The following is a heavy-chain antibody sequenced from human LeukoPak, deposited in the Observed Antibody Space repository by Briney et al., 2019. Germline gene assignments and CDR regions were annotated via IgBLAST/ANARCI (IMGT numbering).Heavy chain of an antibody. CDR3: ARDYDRYYMDV. D-gene: IGHD3-3*01. Sequence: PGRSLRLSCAASGFTSRSYWMHWVRQAPGKGLVWFSRINTEGTSTTYADFVKGRFTISRDNAKNTLYLQMNSLRAEDTAVYYCARDYDRYYMDVWGKGTTVTVSS. V-gene: IGHV3-74*01. J-gene: IGHJ6*03. CDR2: INTEGTST. CDR1: GFTSRSYW.